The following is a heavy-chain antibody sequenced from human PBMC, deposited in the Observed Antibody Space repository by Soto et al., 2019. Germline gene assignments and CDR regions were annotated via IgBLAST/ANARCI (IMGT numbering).Heavy chain of an antibody. D-gene: IGHD5-18*01. V-gene: IGHV3-21*01. Sequence: GSLRLSCAASGFTFSSYSMNWVRQAPGKGLEWVSSISSSSSYIYYADSVKGRFTISRDNAKNSLYLQMNSLRAEDTAVYYCARVLAHPYDTAIEDSYYGMDVWGQGTTVTVSS. CDR2: ISSSSSYI. CDR3: ARVLAHPYDTAIEDSYYGMDV. J-gene: IGHJ6*02. CDR1: GFTFSSYS.